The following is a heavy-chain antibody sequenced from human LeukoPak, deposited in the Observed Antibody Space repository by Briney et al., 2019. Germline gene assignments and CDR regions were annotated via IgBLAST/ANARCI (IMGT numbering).Heavy chain of an antibody. CDR3: ARDTPHGQLWLD. CDR2: IKQDGSEK. V-gene: IGHV3-7*01. Sequence: GGSLRLSCAASGFTFSSYWMSWVRQAPGKGLEWVANIKQDGSEKYYVDSVKGRFTISRDNAKNSLYLQMNSLGAEDTAGYYCARDTPHGQLWLDWGQGTLVTVSS. J-gene: IGHJ4*02. CDR1: GFTFSSYW. D-gene: IGHD5-18*01.